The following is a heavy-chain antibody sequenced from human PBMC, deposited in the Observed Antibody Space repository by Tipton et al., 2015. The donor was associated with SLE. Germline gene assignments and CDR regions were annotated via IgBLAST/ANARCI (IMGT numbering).Heavy chain of an antibody. V-gene: IGHV1-18*01. Sequence: QSGAEVKKPGASVKVSCKASGYTFIKFGVSWLRQAPGQGLEWMGWISGYNGHTNCAQKFQGRVTMTTDTSTSTAYMELTTLRSDDSAVYYGARVGGGDKFFFRLWGQGTLVTVSS. J-gene: IGHJ4*02. CDR2: ISGYNGHT. D-gene: IGHD3-16*01. CDR3: ARVGGGDKFFFRL. CDR1: GYTFIKFG.